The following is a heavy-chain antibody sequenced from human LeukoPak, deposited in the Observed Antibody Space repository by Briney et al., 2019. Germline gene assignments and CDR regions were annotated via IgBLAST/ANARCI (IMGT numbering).Heavy chain of an antibody. CDR3: ARLSDYSNYNYYMDV. V-gene: IGHV5-51*01. CDR1: GGTFSSYA. J-gene: IGHJ6*03. CDR2: IYPADSDT. D-gene: IGHD4-11*01. Sequence: KVSCKASGGTFSSYAISWVRQRPGKGLEWMGIIYPADSDTRYTPSFQGQVTISADKSINTAYLQWSSLKASDTGLYYCARLSDYSNYNYYMDVWGKGTTVTVSS.